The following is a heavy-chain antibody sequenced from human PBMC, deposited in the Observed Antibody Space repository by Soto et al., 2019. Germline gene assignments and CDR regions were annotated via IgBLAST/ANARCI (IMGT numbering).Heavy chain of an antibody. Sequence: LRLSCAASGFSVNNNYMTWVRQTPGRRPEWVAVIYTRGSTHYADFATGRFTFSRDNSKNTLYLQMNSLRPEDTAVYYCAKLWGYYFESWGPGTLVTVSS. V-gene: IGHV3-53*01. J-gene: IGHJ4*02. CDR1: GFSVNNNY. CDR2: IYTRGST. D-gene: IGHD2-21*01. CDR3: AKLWGYYFES.